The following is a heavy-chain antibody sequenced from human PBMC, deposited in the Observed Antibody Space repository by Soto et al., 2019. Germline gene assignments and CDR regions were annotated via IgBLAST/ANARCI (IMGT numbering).Heavy chain of an antibody. Sequence: VKAAYRVTGYTFTSYYMPWPQQASRQRLEMMGTINPSVGSTSYAQILQGRVTMTRETSTSKVYMELRSLRSEDTAVYYCARIGSESQHRFDPSGQGPLVTVSS. V-gene: IGHV1-46*04. CDR2: INPSVGST. CDR3: ARIGSESQHRFDP. J-gene: IGHJ5*02. CDR1: GYTFTSYY. D-gene: IGHD1-26*01.